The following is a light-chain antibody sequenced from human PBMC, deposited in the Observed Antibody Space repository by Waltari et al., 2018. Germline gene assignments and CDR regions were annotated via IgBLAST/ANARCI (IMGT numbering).Light chain of an antibody. V-gene: IGKV1-5*03. CDR1: QSINNW. CDR3: RQYNSSLWT. Sequence: DIQMTQSPSTLSASVGDRVTITCRASQSINNWLAWYQQKPGKAPKLLIYKASSLESGVPSRFSGSGSGTEFTLTISSLQPDDFATYYCRQYNSSLWTFGQGTKVEIK. CDR2: KAS. J-gene: IGKJ1*01.